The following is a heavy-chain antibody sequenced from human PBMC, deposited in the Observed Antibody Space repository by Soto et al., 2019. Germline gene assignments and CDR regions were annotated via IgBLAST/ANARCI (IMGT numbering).Heavy chain of an antibody. CDR2: ISRDGNNK. V-gene: IGHV3-30-3*01. Sequence: QVQLVASGGGVVHLGRSLTLSCAASGFTFNRHAIHWVRQSPGKGLEWVTVISRDGNNKYSADSVKGRFTISRDNAKNTVILQMNSLRREDTAIYSVARSRSGAVADSFDYWGQGTPVTVSS. CDR1: GFTFNRHA. D-gene: IGHD3-10*01. CDR3: ARSRSGAVADSFDY. J-gene: IGHJ4*02.